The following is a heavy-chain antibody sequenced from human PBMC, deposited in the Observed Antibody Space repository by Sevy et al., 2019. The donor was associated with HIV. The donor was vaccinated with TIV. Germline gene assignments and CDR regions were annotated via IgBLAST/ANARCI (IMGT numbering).Heavy chain of an antibody. CDR1: GFTFSNYA. CDR3: AKKRGLSGSYSGMGV. D-gene: IGHD1-26*01. J-gene: IGHJ6*01. V-gene: IGHV3-23*01. Sequence: LSLTCAASGFTFSNYAMSWVRQAPGKGLEWVSAIPSSHNITYYAESVKGRFTISRDNSKNTLYLEMNSLRADDTAVYYCAKKRGLSGSYSGMGVWGQGTTVTVSS. CDR2: IPSSHNIT.